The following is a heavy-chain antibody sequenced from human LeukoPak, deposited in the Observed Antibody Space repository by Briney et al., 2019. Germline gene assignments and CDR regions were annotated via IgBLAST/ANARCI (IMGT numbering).Heavy chain of an antibody. CDR3: ARHPGAFDY. Sequence: SETLSLTCTVSGGSISSSGYYWGWLRQPPGKGLEWIGSFFYTGSTYYSPSLKSRATISRDTSKNQFSLNLFSVTAADTAVYYCARHPGAFDYWGQGTLVTVSS. J-gene: IGHJ4*02. CDR1: GGSISSSGYY. CDR2: FFYTGST. D-gene: IGHD1-14*01. V-gene: IGHV4-39*01.